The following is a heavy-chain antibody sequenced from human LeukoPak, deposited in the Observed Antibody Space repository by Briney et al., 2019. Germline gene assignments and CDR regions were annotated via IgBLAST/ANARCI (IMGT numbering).Heavy chain of an antibody. CDR3: ARAVGSSESNWFDP. D-gene: IGHD1-26*01. Sequence: PSQTLSLTCTASGGSISSGSYYWSWIRQPAGKGLEWIGRIYTSGSTNYNPSLKSRVTISIDRSKNQFSLKLSSVTAADTAVYYCARAVGSSESNWFDPWGQGTLATVSS. CDR1: GGSISSGSYY. J-gene: IGHJ5*02. CDR2: IYTSGST. V-gene: IGHV4-61*02.